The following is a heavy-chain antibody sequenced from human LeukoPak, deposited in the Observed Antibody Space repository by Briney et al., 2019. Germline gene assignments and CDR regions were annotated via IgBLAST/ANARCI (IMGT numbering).Heavy chain of an antibody. D-gene: IGHD2-15*01. Sequence: GESLKISCKGSEYSFATYWIGWVRQMPGQGLEWMGIIFPGDSDTRYSPSFQGQVTISADKSISTAYLQWSSLKASDTAIYYCASAYCSAGNVCLDDWGQGTLVTVSS. V-gene: IGHV5-51*01. CDR1: EYSFATYW. CDR3: ASAYCSAGNVCLDD. CDR2: IFPGDSDT. J-gene: IGHJ4*02.